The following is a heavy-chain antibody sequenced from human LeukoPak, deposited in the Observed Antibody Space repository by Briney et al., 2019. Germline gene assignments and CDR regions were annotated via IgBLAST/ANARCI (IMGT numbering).Heavy chain of an antibody. Sequence: RASETLSLTCTVSGGSISSYYWGWIRQPPGKGLEWIGSIYYSGSTYYNPSLKSRVAISVDTSKNQFSLKLSSVTAADTAVYYCACQWELLSEVYYFDYWGQGTLVTVSS. V-gene: IGHV4-39*01. CDR1: GGSISSYY. CDR2: IYYSGST. CDR3: ACQWELLSEVYYFDY. J-gene: IGHJ4*02. D-gene: IGHD1-26*01.